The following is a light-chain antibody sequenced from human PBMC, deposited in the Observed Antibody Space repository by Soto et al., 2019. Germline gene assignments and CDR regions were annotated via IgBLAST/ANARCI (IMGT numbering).Light chain of an antibody. CDR2: DSS. Sequence: EIVLTQSPATLSLSPGERATLSCRASQNVNNYLAWYQQKPGQAPRLLIYDSSNRATGIPARFIGSGSGTDFTLTISSLEPEDFVVYFCQHRINWPLTFGGGTKVEIK. CDR1: QNVNNY. J-gene: IGKJ4*01. V-gene: IGKV3-11*01. CDR3: QHRINWPLT.